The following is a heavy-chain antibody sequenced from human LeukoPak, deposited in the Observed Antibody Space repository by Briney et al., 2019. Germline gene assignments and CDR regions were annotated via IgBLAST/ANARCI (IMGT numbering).Heavy chain of an antibody. Sequence: SVKVSCKASGGTFSSYAISWVRQAPGQGLGWMGGIIPIFGTANYAQKFQGRVTITTDKSTSTAYMELSGLRSEDTAVYYCARSTIMVRGVIPYYYYGMDVWGQGTTVTVSS. CDR3: ARSTIMVRGVIPYYYYGMDV. CDR2: IIPIFGTA. V-gene: IGHV1-69*05. J-gene: IGHJ6*02. CDR1: GGTFSSYA. D-gene: IGHD3-10*01.